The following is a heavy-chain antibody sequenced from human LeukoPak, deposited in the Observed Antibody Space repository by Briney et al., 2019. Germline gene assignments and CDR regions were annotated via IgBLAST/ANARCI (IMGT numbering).Heavy chain of an antibody. CDR3: AKDRGPSMVRGAKVQPFFDY. Sequence: GSLRPSSAPSGVTPCGDRMSCGCDSPQERLGCGSAITGTGGGTYYADSVKGRFTISRDNSNNKDTLYLQMNSLRVEDTAVYYCAKDRGPSMVRGAKVQPFFDYWGQGTLVTVSS. CDR2: ITGTGGGT. V-gene: IGHV3-23*01. D-gene: IGHD3-10*01. CDR1: GVTPCGDR. J-gene: IGHJ4*02.